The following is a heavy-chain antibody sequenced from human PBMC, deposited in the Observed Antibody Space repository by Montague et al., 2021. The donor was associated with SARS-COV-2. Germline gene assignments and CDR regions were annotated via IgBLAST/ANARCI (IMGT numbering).Heavy chain of an antibody. CDR2: IFGSAAGT. CDR1: GFAFNNFA. V-gene: IGHV3-23*01. Sequence: SLRLSCAASGFAFNNFAMSWVRQAPGKGLEWVSSIFGSAAGTYYADSVKGQFTISRDNSKNTLYLQMNSLKAEDTAKYYCAKQPGAGAVVYWYFDLWGRGTVVSVSS. CDR3: AKQPGAGAVVYWYFDL. D-gene: IGHD6-19*01. J-gene: IGHJ2*01.